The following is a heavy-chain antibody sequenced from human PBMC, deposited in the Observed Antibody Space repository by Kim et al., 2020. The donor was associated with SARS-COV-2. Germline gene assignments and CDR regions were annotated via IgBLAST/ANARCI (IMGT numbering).Heavy chain of an antibody. J-gene: IGHJ3*02. CDR1: GDSVSGNNIA. CDR2: TYYSYKWYQ. V-gene: IGHV6-1*01. Sequence: SQTLSLTCVISGDSVSGNNIAWNWIRLSPSRGLEWLGRTYYSYKWYQDYAVSVRSRTTINADTSKNQFSLQLNSVTPEDTAVYYCVRGGSSAFGIWDQGTMVTVSS. D-gene: IGHD3-16*01. CDR3: VRGGSSAFGI.